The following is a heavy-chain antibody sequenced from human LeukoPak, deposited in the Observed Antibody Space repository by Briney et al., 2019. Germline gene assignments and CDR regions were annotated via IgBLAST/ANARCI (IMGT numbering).Heavy chain of an antibody. J-gene: IGHJ3*02. CDR1: GFTFSTYA. CDR3: AKDWPSEWQQLPDYDAFDI. Sequence: RGSLRLSCAASGFTFSTYAMSWVRPAPGKGREWVSAINSGGSTYYADSLKGRFTISRDNSKNTLYLQMNSLSAADTAVYYCAKDWPSEWQQLPDYDAFDIWGQGTMVTVSS. CDR2: INSGGST. D-gene: IGHD6-13*01. V-gene: IGHV3-23*01.